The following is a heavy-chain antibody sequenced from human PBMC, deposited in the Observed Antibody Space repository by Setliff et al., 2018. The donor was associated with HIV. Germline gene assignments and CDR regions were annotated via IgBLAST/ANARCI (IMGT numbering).Heavy chain of an antibody. J-gene: IGHJ4*02. Sequence: PGGSLRLSCAASGFTFSTYWMSWVRQAPGKGLEWVANIKQDGSEKYDVDSVKGRFTISRDNAENSLFLQMNSLRAEDTAVYYCARWGNTPTYYNFWSGYYFDYWGQGTLVTVSS. CDR3: ARWGNTPTYYNFWSGYYFDY. CDR2: IKQDGSEK. CDR1: GFTFSTYW. D-gene: IGHD3-3*01. V-gene: IGHV3-7*01.